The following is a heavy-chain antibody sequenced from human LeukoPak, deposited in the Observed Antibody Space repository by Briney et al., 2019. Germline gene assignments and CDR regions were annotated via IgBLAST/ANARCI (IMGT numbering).Heavy chain of an antibody. V-gene: IGHV3-30*04. CDR2: ISYDGSNK. CDR1: GFTFSSYA. Sequence: PGGSLRLSCAASGFTFSSYAMHRVRQAPGKGLEWVAVISYDGSNKYYADSVKGRFTISRDNSKNTLYLQMNSLRAEDTAVYYCARGPVRVPTYYDYVWGSYPDYWGQGTLVTVSS. D-gene: IGHD3-16*02. CDR3: ARGPVRVPTYYDYVWGSYPDY. J-gene: IGHJ4*02.